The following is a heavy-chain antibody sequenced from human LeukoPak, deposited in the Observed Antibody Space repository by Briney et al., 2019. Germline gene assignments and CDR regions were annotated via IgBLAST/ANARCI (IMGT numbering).Heavy chain of an antibody. Sequence: GGSLRLSCAASGFTFSTYSMTWVRQAPGKGLEWVSQISSSSSSIYYADSVKGRFTISRDNAKSSLYLHMNSLRAEDTAVYYCVSISHCGQGTRVTVSS. CDR2: ISSSSSSI. V-gene: IGHV3-48*04. CDR3: VSISH. CDR1: GFTFSTYS. J-gene: IGHJ4*02.